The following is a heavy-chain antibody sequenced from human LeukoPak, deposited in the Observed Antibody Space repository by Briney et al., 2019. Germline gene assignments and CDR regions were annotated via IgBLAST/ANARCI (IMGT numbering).Heavy chain of an antibody. CDR3: ARGAKYCSGGTCYSRNFDY. CDR2: TYYRSKWFN. D-gene: IGHD2-15*01. J-gene: IGHJ4*02. V-gene: IGHV6-1*01. CDR1: GDSVSSNSAA. Sequence: SQTPSLTCAISGDSVSSNSAAWNWIRQSPSRGLEWLGWTYYRSKWFNDSAVSVKGRITINPDTSKNQFSLQLISVTSEDTAVYYCARGAKYCSGGTCYSRNFDYWGQGTLVTVSS.